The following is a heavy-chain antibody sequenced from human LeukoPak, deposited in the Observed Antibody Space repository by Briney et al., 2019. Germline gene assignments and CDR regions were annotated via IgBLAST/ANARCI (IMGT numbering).Heavy chain of an antibody. J-gene: IGHJ6*02. V-gene: IGHV3-33*01. CDR1: GFTFSSYG. CDR3: ARAFIAVAGNYYGMDV. CDR2: IWYDGSNK. D-gene: IGHD6-19*01. Sequence: GRSLRLSCAASGFTFSSYGMHWVRQAPGKGLEWVAVIWYDGSNKYYADSVKGRFTISRDNSKNTLYLQMNSLRAEDTAVYYCARAFIAVAGNYYGMDVWGQGTTVTVSS.